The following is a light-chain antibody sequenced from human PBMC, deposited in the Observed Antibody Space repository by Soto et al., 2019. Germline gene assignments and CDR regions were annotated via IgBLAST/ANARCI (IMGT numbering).Light chain of an antibody. J-gene: IGLJ2*01. Sequence: QSLLSQAPSASGTPGPRVTITCSGSSSNIGSNNVNWYQQVPGTAPKFLIYSNNQRPSGVPDRFSGSKSGTSASLAISGLQSEDEADYYCTAWDDSLNGMIFGGGTKVTVL. CDR2: SNN. V-gene: IGLV1-44*01. CDR3: TAWDDSLNGMI. CDR1: SSNIGSNN.